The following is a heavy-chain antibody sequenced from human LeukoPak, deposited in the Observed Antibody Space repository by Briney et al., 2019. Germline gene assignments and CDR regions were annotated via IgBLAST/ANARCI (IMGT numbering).Heavy chain of an antibody. CDR2: IYYSGST. J-gene: IGHJ4*02. CDR1: GGSISSGDYY. CDR3: ARGGGYYYDSTSNFDY. Sequence: SETLSLTCTVSGGSISSGDYYWSWIRQPPGKGLEWIGYIYYSGSTYYNPSLKSRVTISVDTSKNQFSLKLSSVTAADTAVYYCARGGGYYYDSTSNFDYWGQGTLVTVSS. D-gene: IGHD3-22*01. V-gene: IGHV4-30-4*01.